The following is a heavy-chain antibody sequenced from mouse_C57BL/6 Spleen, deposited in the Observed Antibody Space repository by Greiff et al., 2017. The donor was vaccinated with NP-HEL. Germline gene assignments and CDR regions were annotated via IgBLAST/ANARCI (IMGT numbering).Heavy chain of an antibody. J-gene: IGHJ2*01. CDR3: AGYDYDGDFDY. CDR1: GYTFTSYD. CDR2: IYPRDGST. Sequence: VQLQESGPELVKPGASVKLSCKASGYTFTSYDINWVKQRPGQGLEWIGWIYPRDGSTKYNEKFKGKATLTVDTSSSTAYMELHSLTSEDSAVYFCAGYDYDGDFDYWGQGTTLTVSS. D-gene: IGHD2-4*01. V-gene: IGHV1-85*01.